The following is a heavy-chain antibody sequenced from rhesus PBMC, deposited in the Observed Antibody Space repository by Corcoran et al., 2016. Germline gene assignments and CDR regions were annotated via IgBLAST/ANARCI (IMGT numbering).Heavy chain of an antibody. J-gene: IGHJ6*01. CDR2: MNTGGGST. CDR1: GFTFSRYY. D-gene: IGHD6S26*01. CDR3: AKDFSGWSRGLDS. V-gene: IGHV3-8*01. Sequence: EVQLVESGGGLVQPGGSLRLSCTGSGFTFSRYYMYWVRQAPGKGREWVAAMNTGGGSTWNKESVKGRFNISKENAKNTLDRQMDSLRAEDTAVYYCAKDFSGWSRGLDSWGQGVVVTVSS.